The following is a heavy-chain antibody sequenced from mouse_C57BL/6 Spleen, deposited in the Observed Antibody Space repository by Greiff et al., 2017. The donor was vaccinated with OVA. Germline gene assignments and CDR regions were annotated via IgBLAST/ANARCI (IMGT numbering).Heavy chain of an antibody. Sequence: DVKLVESGGGLVQPKGSLKLSCAASGFSFNTYAMNWVRQAPGKGLEWVARIRSKSNNYATYYADSVKDRFTISRDDSESMLYLQMNNLKTEDTAMYYCVRPDYYYEGAMDYWGQGTSVTVSS. CDR1: GFSFNTYA. CDR2: IRSKSNNYAT. J-gene: IGHJ4*01. D-gene: IGHD1-1*01. V-gene: IGHV10-1*01. CDR3: VRPDYYYEGAMDY.